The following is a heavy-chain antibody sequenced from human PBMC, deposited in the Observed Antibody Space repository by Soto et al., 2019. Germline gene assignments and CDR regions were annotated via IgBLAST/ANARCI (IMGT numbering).Heavy chain of an antibody. J-gene: IGHJ3*02. CDR2: ISSSSSYI. CDR3: ARERTTMVRGVTDAFDI. V-gene: IGHV3-21*01. Sequence: GGSLRLSCAASGFTFSSYSMNWVRQAPGKGLEWVSSISSSSSYIYYADSVKGRFTISRDNSKNSLYLQMNSLRAEDTAVYYCARERTTMVRGVTDAFDIWGQGTMVTVSS. CDR1: GFTFSSYS. D-gene: IGHD3-10*01.